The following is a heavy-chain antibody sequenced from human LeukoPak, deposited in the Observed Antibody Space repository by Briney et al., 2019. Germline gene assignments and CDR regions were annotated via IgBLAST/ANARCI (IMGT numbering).Heavy chain of an antibody. V-gene: IGHV3-21*06. J-gene: IGHJ3*02. CDR1: GFASRFTFTNYV. CDR2: ISSDSNYI. CDR3: ARDFAFDI. Sequence: GGSLRLSCAASGFASRFTFTNYVMNWVRQAPGKGLEWVSYISSDSNYIYYADSVKGPFTISRDNAKNSLYLQMKSLRVEDTAVYYCARDFAFDIWGQGTMVTVSS.